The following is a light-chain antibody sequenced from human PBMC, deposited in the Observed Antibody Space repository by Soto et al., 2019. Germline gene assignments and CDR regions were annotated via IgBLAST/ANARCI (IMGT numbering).Light chain of an antibody. V-gene: IGKV3-20*01. J-gene: IGKJ1*01. Sequence: EIVLTQSPGTLSLSPGERATLSCWASQSVNSRYLAWYQQKPGQAPRLLIFGASSMATGIPERFSGSGSGTDFTLTISRLEPEDFAVYYCHHYGTSSWTFGQGTKVDIK. CDR1: QSVNSRY. CDR3: HHYGTSSWT. CDR2: GAS.